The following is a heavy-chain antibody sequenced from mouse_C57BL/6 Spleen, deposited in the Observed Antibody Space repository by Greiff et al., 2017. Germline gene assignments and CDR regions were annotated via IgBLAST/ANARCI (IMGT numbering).Heavy chain of an antibody. CDR2: INPNNGGT. J-gene: IGHJ1*03. CDR3: ARRDYGSSLDV. V-gene: IGHV1-26*01. Sequence: VQLQQSGPELVKPGASVKISCKASGYTFTDYYMNWVKQSHGKSLEWIGDINPNNGGTSYNQKFKGKATLTVDKSSSTAYMELRSLTSEDSAVYYCARRDYGSSLDVWGTGTTVTVSS. CDR1: GYTFTDYY. D-gene: IGHD1-1*01.